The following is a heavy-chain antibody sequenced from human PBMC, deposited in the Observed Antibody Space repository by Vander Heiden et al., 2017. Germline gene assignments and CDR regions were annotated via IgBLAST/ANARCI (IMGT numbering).Heavy chain of an antibody. Sequence: EGQLVASGGGLVQPGGSLKLSCPASGFTFSGSAMHWVRQASGKGLEWVGRIRRKANSYATAYAASVKGRFTISRDDSKNTAYLQMNSLKTEDTAGYYCTGSSSSGVDYWGQGTLVTVSS. CDR2: IRRKANSYAT. CDR3: TGSSSSGVDY. CDR1: GFTFSGSA. V-gene: IGHV3-73*01. D-gene: IGHD6-6*01. J-gene: IGHJ4*02.